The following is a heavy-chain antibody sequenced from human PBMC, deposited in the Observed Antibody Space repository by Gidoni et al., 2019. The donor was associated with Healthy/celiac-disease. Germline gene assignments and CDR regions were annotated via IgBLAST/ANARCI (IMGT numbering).Heavy chain of an antibody. CDR1: GLDLSSNG. V-gene: IGHV3-30*03. CDR2: ISYDGRNK. CDR3: ARAERPNYYYYYYMDV. J-gene: IGHJ6*03. D-gene: IGHD1-1*01. Sequence: QVQLGEAGGGVVQPGRALRLSCAASGLDLSSNGMHWVRQAPGRGREWVAVISYDGRNKYYADSVEGRFTSSRDNSKNTLYLQMNRLRSEDTAVYYCARAERPNYYYYYYMDVWGKGTTVTVSS.